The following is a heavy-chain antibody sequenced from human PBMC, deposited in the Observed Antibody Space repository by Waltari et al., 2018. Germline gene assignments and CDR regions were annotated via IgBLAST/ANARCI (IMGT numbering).Heavy chain of an antibody. CDR2: ISTSGSTI. J-gene: IGHJ5*02. D-gene: IGHD2-2*01. Sequence: EVQLVESGGGLTQPGGSLRLSCGASGFTFSDYERNWVRQAPWKGLEWIAYISTSGSTIYYADSVKGRFTVSRDNAKNSVYLQMNSLRVEDTAVYYCARAVVPAAIYWFDPWGQGTLVTVSS. CDR1: GFTFSDYE. CDR3: ARAVVPAAIYWFDP. V-gene: IGHV3-48*03.